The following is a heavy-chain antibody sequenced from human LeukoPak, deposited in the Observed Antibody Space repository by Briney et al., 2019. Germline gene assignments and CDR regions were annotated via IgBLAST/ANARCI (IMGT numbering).Heavy chain of an antibody. Sequence: SETLSLTCTVSSASVSSNYWSWIRHSPGMGLEWIAYIHANGNTNYSPSLKSRVTISLDTSKNQFSLKLSSVAAADTAIYYCARLAAAAASITYHYFDVWGRGTLVTVSS. D-gene: IGHD6-13*01. V-gene: IGHV4-4*09. CDR2: IHANGNT. J-gene: IGHJ2*01. CDR1: SASVSSNY. CDR3: ARLAAAAASITYHYFDV.